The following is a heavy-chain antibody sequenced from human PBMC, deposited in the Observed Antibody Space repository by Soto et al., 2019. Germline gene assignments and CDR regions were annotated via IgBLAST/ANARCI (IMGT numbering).Heavy chain of an antibody. CDR1: GGSFSNYG. D-gene: IGHD3-22*01. V-gene: IGHV1-69*12. Sequence: QVQVVQSGAEVKKPGSSVKVSCKASGGSFSNYGISGVRQAPGQGLEWMGGIIPVFGTPHYAQKFQDRVTITADESTSTVYMEVSSLTSEDTAVYYCARGDATKIIVTTYYGLDVWGQGTTVTVSS. CDR2: IIPVFGTP. CDR3: ARGDATKIIVTTYYGLDV. J-gene: IGHJ6*02.